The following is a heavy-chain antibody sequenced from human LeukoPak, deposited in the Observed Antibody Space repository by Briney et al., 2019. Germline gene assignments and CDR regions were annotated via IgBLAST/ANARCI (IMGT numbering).Heavy chain of an antibody. CDR1: GFTFTDYF. J-gene: IGHJ4*02. V-gene: IGHV3-33*08. Sequence: GGSLRLSCVASGFTFTDYFMSWVRQAPGKGLEWVAVIWYDGSNKYYADSVKGRFTISRDNSKNTLYLQMNSLRAEDTAVYYCARSNYFDYWGQGTLVTVSS. CDR2: IWYDGSNK. CDR3: ARSNYFDY.